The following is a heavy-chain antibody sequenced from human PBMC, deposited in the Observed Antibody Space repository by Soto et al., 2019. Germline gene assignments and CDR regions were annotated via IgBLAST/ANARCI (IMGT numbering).Heavy chain of an antibody. D-gene: IGHD3-22*01. CDR3: ACIIHYYGSSGDWGEGYYFAY. J-gene: IGHJ4*02. CDR1: GGSISSSSYY. CDR2: IYYSGST. V-gene: IGHV4-39*01. Sequence: QLQLQESGPGLVKPSETLSLTCTVSGGSISSSSYYWGWIRQPPGKGLEWIGSIYYSGSTYYNPCLKRRVTMAVETSKHQFSLTLSSVTAADTAVYYCACIIHYYGSSGDWGEGYYFAYWGQGTLVTVSS.